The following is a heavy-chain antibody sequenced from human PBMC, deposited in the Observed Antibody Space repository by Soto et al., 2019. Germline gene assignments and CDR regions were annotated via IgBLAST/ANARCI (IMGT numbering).Heavy chain of an antibody. CDR2: IYWDDDK. CDR1: GFSLTTSGVG. CDR3: AHRVLRTVFGLVTTTAIYFDF. J-gene: IGHJ4*02. D-gene: IGHD3-3*01. V-gene: IGHV2-5*02. Sequence: QITLNESGPTQVKPRQTLTLTCTFSGFSLTTSGVGVGWIRQSPGKAPERLALIYWDDDKRYSPSLKSRLTTTKDTSKNQVVLTMADLDPADTATYYCAHRVLRTVFGLVTTTAIYFDFWGQGTPVAVSS.